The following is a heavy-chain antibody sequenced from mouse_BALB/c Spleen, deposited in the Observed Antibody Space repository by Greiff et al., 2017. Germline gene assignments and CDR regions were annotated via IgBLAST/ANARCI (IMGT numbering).Heavy chain of an antibody. CDR3: TRRDGYYTEAMDY. Sequence: QVQLQQPGAELVKPGASVKLSCKASGYTFTSYYMYWVKQRPGQGLEWIGGINPSNGGTNFNEKFKSKATLTVDKSSSTAYMQLSSLTSEDSAVYYCTRRDGYYTEAMDYWGQGTSVTVSS. D-gene: IGHD2-3*01. V-gene: IGHV1S81*02. CDR2: INPSNGGT. CDR1: GYTFTSYY. J-gene: IGHJ4*01.